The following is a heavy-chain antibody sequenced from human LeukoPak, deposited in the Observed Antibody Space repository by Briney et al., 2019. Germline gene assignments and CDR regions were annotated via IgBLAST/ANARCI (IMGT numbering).Heavy chain of an antibody. V-gene: IGHV3-48*04. J-gene: IGHJ3*02. Sequence: GGSLRLSCAASGFTFSSYWMSWVRQAPGKGLEWVSYISSSGSTIYYADSVKGRFTISRDNAKNSLYLQMNSLRAEDTAVYYCASDRAYYDSSGYYTPAFDIWGQGTMVTVSS. D-gene: IGHD3-22*01. CDR3: ASDRAYYDSSGYYTPAFDI. CDR2: ISSSGSTI. CDR1: GFTFSSYW.